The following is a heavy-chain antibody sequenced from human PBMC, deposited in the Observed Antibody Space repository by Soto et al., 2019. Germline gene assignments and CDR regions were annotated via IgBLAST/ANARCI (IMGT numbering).Heavy chain of an antibody. CDR2: MNPNSGNT. J-gene: IGHJ4*02. V-gene: IGHV1-8*01. CDR3: AREWGYSYGFDY. Sequence: QVQLVQSGAEVKKPGASVKVSCKASGYTFTSYDINWVRQATGQGLEWMGLMNPNSGNTGYAQKFQGRVTMTRNPSISTAYMELISLRSEDTAVYYCAREWGYSYGFDYWGQGTLVTVSS. CDR1: GYTFTSYD. D-gene: IGHD5-18*01.